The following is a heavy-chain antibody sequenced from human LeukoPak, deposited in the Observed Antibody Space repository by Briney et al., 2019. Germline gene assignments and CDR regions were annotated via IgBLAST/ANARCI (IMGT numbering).Heavy chain of an antibody. CDR3: ARDSGFFENNWVDP. CDR2: IYTRGST. J-gene: IGHJ5*02. Sequence: PSQTLSLTCTVSGGSISSYSWSWIRQPAGKGLEWIGRIYTRGSTNYNTSLKGRVRMSVNTAKTQFSLKLSCVTAADTAVYYCARDSGFFENNWVDPWGQGTLVTVSS. V-gene: IGHV4-4*07. CDR1: GGSISSYS. D-gene: IGHD3-10*01.